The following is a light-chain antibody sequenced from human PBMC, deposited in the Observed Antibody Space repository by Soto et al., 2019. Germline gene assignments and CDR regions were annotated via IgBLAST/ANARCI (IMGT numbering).Light chain of an antibody. V-gene: IGKV3-20*01. CDR2: GAS. J-gene: IGKJ1*01. Sequence: EIVLTQSPGTLSLSPGEIATLSCRASQSVSSSYLAWYQQKPGQAPRLLIYGASSRATGIPDRFSGSGSGTDSSLTISKLEPEDFAVYYCQQYGSLPQTFGQGTKVEIK. CDR3: QQYGSLPQT. CDR1: QSVSSSY.